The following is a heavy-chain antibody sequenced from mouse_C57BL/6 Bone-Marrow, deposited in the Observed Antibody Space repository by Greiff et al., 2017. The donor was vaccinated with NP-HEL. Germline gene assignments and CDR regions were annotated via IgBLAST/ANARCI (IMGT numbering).Heavy chain of an antibody. J-gene: IGHJ1*03. D-gene: IGHD1-1*01. CDR3: ARSALITTVERWYFDV. CDR1: GYTFTSYW. Sequence: VQLQQPGTELVKPGASVKLSCKASGYTFTSYWMHWVKQRPGQGLEWIGNINPSNGGTNYIEKFKSKATLTVDKSSSTAYMQLSSLTSEDSAVYYCARSALITTVERWYFDVWGTGTTVTVSS. CDR2: INPSNGGT. V-gene: IGHV1-53*01.